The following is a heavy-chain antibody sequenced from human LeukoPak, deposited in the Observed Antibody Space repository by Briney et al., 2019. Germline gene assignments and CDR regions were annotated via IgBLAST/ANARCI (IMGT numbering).Heavy chain of an antibody. V-gene: IGHV1-46*01. Sequence: ASVTVSCQASGYTFTSYYMHWVRQAPRQGVEWMEIINPSGGSTSYAQKFQGRVTMTRDTSTSTVYMELSSRRSEETAVYYCARAAGDDILTGYDYWGQGTLVTVSS. CDR2: INPSGGST. D-gene: IGHD3-9*01. J-gene: IGHJ4*02. CDR1: GYTFTSYY. CDR3: ARAAGDDILTGYDY.